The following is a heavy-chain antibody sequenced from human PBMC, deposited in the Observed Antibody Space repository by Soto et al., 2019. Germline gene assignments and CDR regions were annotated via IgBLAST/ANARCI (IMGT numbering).Heavy chain of an antibody. D-gene: IGHD3-3*01. CDR1: GYTFTGYS. J-gene: IGHJ4*02. V-gene: IGHV1-2*02. Sequence: QVLLAQSGAAAQKPGASVKVSCKASGYTFTGYSIEWLRQAPGQGLEWMAWIDPDRGGTDYAQKFQGRVTVTRDTSKDTTYMELRSLSSDDPAVYYCARAINGIFGLVDWGQGTLVTVSS. CDR3: ARAINGIFGLVD. CDR2: IDPDRGGT.